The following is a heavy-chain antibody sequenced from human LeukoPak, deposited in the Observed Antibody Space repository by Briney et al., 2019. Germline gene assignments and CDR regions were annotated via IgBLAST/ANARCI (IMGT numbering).Heavy chain of an antibody. CDR1: GGSISSYY. J-gene: IGHJ2*01. Sequence: SETLSLTCTVSGGSISSYYWSWIRQPPGKGLEYIGYIYSGSTNYNPALKSRVTISVDTSKSQFSLNLYFVTAADTAVYYCARASYSGSYSSQWYFDLWGRGTLVTVSS. CDR2: IYSGST. D-gene: IGHD3-10*01. V-gene: IGHV4-59*01. CDR3: ARASYSGSYSSQWYFDL.